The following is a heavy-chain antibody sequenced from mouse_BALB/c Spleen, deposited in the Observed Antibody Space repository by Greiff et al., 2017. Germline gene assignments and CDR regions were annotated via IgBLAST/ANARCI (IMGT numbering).Heavy chain of an antibody. CDR3: ASGGLRRAMDY. V-gene: IGHV1-7*01. J-gene: IGHJ4*01. D-gene: IGHD2-2*01. Sequence: QVQLQQSGAELAKPGASVKMSCKASGYTFTSYWMHWVKQRPGQGLEWIGYINPSTGYTEYNQKFKDKATLTADKSSSTAYMQLSSLTSEDSAVYYCASGGLRRAMDYWGQGTSVTVSS. CDR1: GYTFTSYW. CDR2: INPSTGYT.